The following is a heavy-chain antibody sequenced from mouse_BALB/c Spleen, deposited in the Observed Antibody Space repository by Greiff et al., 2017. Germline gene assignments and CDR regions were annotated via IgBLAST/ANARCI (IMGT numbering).Heavy chain of an antibody. J-gene: IGHJ4*01. CDR1: GYTFTSYT. CDR3: APGNYVRYYAMDY. V-gene: IGHV1-4*01. D-gene: IGHD2-1*01. Sequence: QVQLQQSGAELARPGASVKMSCKASGYTFTSYTMHWVKQRPGQGLEWIGYINPSSGYTNYNQKFKDKATLTADKSSSTAYMQLSSLTSEDSAVYYCAPGNYVRYYAMDYWGQGTSVTVSS. CDR2: INPSSGYT.